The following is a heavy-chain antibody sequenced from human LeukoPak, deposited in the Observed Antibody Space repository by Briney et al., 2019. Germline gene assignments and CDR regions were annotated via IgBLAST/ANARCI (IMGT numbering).Heavy chain of an antibody. D-gene: IGHD1-26*01. CDR3: ARDPVGGSTIFDY. Sequence: SETLSLTCTVSGGSISSSNYYWGWIRQPLGKGLECIGSIYYSGSTYYNPSLKSRVTISVDTSKNQFSLKLSSVTAADTAVYYCARDPVGGSTIFDYWGQGTLVTVSS. CDR2: IYYSGST. CDR1: GGSISSSNYY. V-gene: IGHV4-39*02. J-gene: IGHJ4*02.